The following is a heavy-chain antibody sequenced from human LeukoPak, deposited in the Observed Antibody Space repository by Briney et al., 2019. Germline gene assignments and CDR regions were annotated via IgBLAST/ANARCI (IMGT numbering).Heavy chain of an antibody. CDR2: MNPNSGNT. J-gene: IGHJ4*02. CDR3: ARGLRWRWLQSYFDY. CDR1: GYTFTSYD. Sequence: ASVKVSCKASGYTFTSYDINWVRQATGQGLEWMGWMNPNSGNTGYAQKFQGRVTVTRNTSISTAYMELSSLRSEDTAVYYCARGLRWRWLQSYFDYWGQGTLVTVSS. D-gene: IGHD5-24*01. V-gene: IGHV1-8*01.